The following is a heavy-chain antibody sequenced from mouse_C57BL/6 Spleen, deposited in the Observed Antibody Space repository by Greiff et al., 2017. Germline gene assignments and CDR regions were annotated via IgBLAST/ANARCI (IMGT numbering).Heavy chain of an antibody. CDR2: INPNNGGT. CDR1: GYTFTDYY. Sequence: VQLQQSGPELVKPGASVKISCKASGYTFTDYYMNWVKQSHGKSLEWIGDINPNNGGTSYNQKFKGKATLTVDKSSSTAYMELRSLTSEDSAVYYCARSLNWDADYWGQGTTLTVSS. J-gene: IGHJ2*01. V-gene: IGHV1-26*01. CDR3: ARSLNWDADY. D-gene: IGHD4-1*01.